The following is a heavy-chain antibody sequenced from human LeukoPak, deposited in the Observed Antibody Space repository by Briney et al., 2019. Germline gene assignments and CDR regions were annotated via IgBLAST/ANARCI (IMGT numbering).Heavy chain of an antibody. D-gene: IGHD2-2*01. CDR2: TSAYNGGT. V-gene: IGHV1-18*01. Sequence: ASVKVSCKASGYTFTSYGFSWVRQAPGQGLEWMGWTSAYNGGTNYAQKFQGRVTMTTDTSTSTAYMELRSLRSDDTAVYYCARDSGYCSSTSCSNLDYWGRGTLVTVSS. CDR3: ARDSGYCSSTSCSNLDY. J-gene: IGHJ4*02. CDR1: GYTFTSYG.